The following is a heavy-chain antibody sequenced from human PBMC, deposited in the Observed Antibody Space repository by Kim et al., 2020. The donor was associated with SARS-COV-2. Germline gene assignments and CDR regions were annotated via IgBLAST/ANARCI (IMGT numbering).Heavy chain of an antibody. Sequence: YAVSVKSRLTINPDTSKNQFSLQLNSVTPEDTAVYYCARDSSGSTRGVDYWGQGTLVTVSS. V-gene: IGHV6-1*01. D-gene: IGHD6-19*01. J-gene: IGHJ4*02. CDR3: ARDSSGSTRGVDY.